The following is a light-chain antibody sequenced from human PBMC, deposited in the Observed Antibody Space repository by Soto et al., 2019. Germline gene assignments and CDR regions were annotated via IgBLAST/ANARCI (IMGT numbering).Light chain of an antibody. CDR1: QSISSNY. J-gene: IGKJ1*01. V-gene: IGKV3-20*01. CDR2: GSS. Sequence: EIVLTQSPGTLSLSQVERATLSFWASQSISSNYLAWYQQKPGQPPRLLISGSSIRATGIPKRFSGSASGTDFTLTISRLEPEDFAVYYCHQYESSLWTFGQGTKVDIK. CDR3: HQYESSLWT.